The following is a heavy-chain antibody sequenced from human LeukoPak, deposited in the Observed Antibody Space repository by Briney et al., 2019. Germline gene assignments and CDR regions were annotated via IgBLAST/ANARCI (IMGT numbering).Heavy chain of an antibody. CDR2: IYYSGST. Sequence: SETRSLTCTVSGGSISSYYWSWIRQPPGKGLEWIGYIYYSGSTNYNPSLKSRVTISVDTSKNQFSLKLSSVTAADTAVYYCARCRTYYDILTGYYLCYFDYWGQGTLVTVSS. CDR3: ARCRTYYDILTGYYLCYFDY. D-gene: IGHD3-9*01. CDR1: GGSISSYY. J-gene: IGHJ4*02. V-gene: IGHV4-59*01.